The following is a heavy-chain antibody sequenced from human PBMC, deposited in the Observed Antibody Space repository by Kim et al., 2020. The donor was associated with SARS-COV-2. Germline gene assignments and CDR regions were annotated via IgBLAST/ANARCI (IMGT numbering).Heavy chain of an antibody. V-gene: IGHV4-59*08. CDR2: IYYSGST. CDR1: GGSISSYY. CDR3: ARQSVRGVKTNYDYYGMDV. J-gene: IGHJ6*02. D-gene: IGHD3-10*01. Sequence: SETLSLTCTVSGGSISSYYWSWIRQPPGKGLEWIGYIYYSGSTNYNPSLKSRVTISVDTSKNQFYLKLSSVTAADTAVYYCARQSVRGVKTNYDYYGMDVWGHGATVTVSS.